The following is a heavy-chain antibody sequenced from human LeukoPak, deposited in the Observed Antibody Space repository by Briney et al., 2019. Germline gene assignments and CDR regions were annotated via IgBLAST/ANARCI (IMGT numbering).Heavy chain of an antibody. V-gene: IGHV3-15*01. CDR1: GLTVSHAW. J-gene: IGHJ4*02. CDR3: VSYSNAWRH. CDR2: IKNKADGGTT. D-gene: IGHD6-19*01. Sequence: GGPLRLSCATSGLTVSHAWMSWFRQAPGEGLDWVGRIKNKADGGTTDYAAPVKGRFTISRDDSKNTLYLQMNSLKAEDTGLYYCVSYSNAWRHWGQGTLVTVSS.